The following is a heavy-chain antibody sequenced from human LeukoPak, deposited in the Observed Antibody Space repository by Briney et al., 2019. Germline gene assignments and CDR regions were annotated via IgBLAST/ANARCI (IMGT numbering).Heavy chain of an antibody. Sequence: GGSLRLSCAASGFTFSSYSMNWVRQAPGKGLEWVSSISSSSSYIYYADSVKGRFTISRDNSKNTLYLQVNSLRAEDTAVYYCAKDGAPYSSSPEPVDYWGQGTLVTVSS. D-gene: IGHD6-6*01. V-gene: IGHV3-21*01. CDR1: GFTFSSYS. CDR3: AKDGAPYSSSPEPVDY. J-gene: IGHJ4*02. CDR2: ISSSSSYI.